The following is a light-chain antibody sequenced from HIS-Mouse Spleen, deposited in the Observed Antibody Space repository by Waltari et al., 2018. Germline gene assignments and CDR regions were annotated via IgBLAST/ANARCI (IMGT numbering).Light chain of an antibody. CDR1: QSISSW. V-gene: IGKV1-5*03. J-gene: IGKJ4*01. Sequence: DIQMTQSPSTMSASVGDRVTITCRASQSISSWLAWYQQEPGKAHKLLSYKASSLESGVPSRFSGSGSGTEFTLTISSLQPDDFATYCCQQYNSYSRTFGGGTKVGIK. CDR2: KAS. CDR3: QQYNSYSRT.